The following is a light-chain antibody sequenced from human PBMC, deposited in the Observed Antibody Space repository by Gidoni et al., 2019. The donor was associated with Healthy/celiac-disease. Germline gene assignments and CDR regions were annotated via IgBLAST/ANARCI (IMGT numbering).Light chain of an antibody. CDR1: TGAVTSGYF. CDR2: NTD. Sequence: QTVVTPERSLTVSPGGTVTLTCASSTGAVTSGYFTSWFQQKPGQAPRALIYNTDKKNSWTPARFSGSLLGGKAALTLSGVQPADEADYYCLIYYGRARVFGGGTKLTVL. CDR3: LIYYGRARV. V-gene: IGLV7-43*01. J-gene: IGLJ3*02.